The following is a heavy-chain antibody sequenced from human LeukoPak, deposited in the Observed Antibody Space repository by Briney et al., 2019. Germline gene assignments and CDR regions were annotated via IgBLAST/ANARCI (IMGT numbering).Heavy chain of an antibody. V-gene: IGHV3-23*01. CDR2: ISGSGGST. CDR1: GFTFSSYA. D-gene: IGHD2-2*01. CDR3: AKEGCSSTSCYLFRFDY. J-gene: IGHJ4*02. Sequence: GGSLRLSCAASGFTFSSYAMSWVRQAPGKGLEWVSAISGSGGSTYYADSVKGRFTISRDNSKNTLYLQMNSLRAEDTAVYYCAKEGCSSTSCYLFRFDYWGQGTLVTVSS.